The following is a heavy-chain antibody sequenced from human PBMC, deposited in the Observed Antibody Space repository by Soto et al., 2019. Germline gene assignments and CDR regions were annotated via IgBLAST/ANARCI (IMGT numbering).Heavy chain of an antibody. J-gene: IGHJ4*02. CDR2: ISGSGGST. D-gene: IGHD2-21*01. V-gene: IGHV3-23*01. CDR3: AKVGIVVPKAYFDY. Sequence: AGGSLRLSCAASGFTFSSYAMSWVRQAPGKGLEWVSAISGSGGSTYYADSVKGRFTISRDNSKNTLYLQMNSLRAEDTAVYYCAKVGIVVPKAYFDYWGQGTLVTVSS. CDR1: GFTFSSYA.